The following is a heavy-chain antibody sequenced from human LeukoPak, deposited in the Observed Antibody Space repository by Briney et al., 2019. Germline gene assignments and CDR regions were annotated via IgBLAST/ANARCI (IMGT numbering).Heavy chain of an antibody. V-gene: IGHV1-46*01. Sequence: ASVKVSCKASGYTSTTYHIHWVRQAPGQSLEWMGIINPSSGGTTYAQKFQGRVTMTRDTSTSTLYMELSSLRSEDTAVYYCARVVVRGVYYMDVWGKGTTVTVSS. CDR2: INPSSGGT. CDR3: ARVVVRGVYYMDV. D-gene: IGHD3-10*01. J-gene: IGHJ6*03. CDR1: GYTSTTYH.